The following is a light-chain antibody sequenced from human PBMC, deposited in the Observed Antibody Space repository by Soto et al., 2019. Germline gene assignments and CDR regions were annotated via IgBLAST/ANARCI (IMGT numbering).Light chain of an antibody. CDR2: EVS. V-gene: IGLV2-23*02. Sequence: QSALTQPASVSGSPGQSITISCTGTYSDVGSFNLVSWYQQHPDKAPKVMIYEVSKRPSGVSNRFSGSKSGNTASLTISGLQAEDEADYFCCSYAGSSSYVFGTGTKLTVL. J-gene: IGLJ1*01. CDR1: YSDVGSFNL. CDR3: CSYAGSSSYV.